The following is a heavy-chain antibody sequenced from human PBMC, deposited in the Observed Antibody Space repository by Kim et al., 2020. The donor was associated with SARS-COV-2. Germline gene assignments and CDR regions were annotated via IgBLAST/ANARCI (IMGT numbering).Heavy chain of an antibody. J-gene: IGHJ5*02. V-gene: IGHV3-23*01. Sequence: ADTVNVRFTISRDNSKNTPYLQMNSLRAEDTAVYYFARGAFLGPGTWFDPWGQGTLVTVSS. CDR3: ARGAFLGPGTWFDP.